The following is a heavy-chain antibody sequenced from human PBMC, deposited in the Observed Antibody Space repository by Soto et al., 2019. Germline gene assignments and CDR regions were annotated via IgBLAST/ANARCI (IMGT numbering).Heavy chain of an antibody. V-gene: IGHV3-21*01. Sequence: EVQLVESGGGLVRPGGSLRLSCSTSGFTFSAYSMNWVRQAPGKGLEWISYISSSGVYKYYGDSVKGRFTISRDNAKDSVYLQMNSLRAEDTARYYCARDDSSGTPQYFQDWGQGTLVTVSS. J-gene: IGHJ1*01. CDR2: ISSSGVYK. D-gene: IGHD1-26*01. CDR3: ARDDSSGTPQYFQD. CDR1: GFTFSAYS.